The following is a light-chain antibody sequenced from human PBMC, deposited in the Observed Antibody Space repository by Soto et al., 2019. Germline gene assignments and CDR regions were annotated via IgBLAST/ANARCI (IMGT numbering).Light chain of an antibody. Sequence: QSPGTLSLSPGERATLSCRASQSVGTYLAWYQQKPGQAPRLLIYGASSRATGIPDRFSGSGSGTDFTLTISRLEPEDFAVYYCQQYVSIPLTFGGGTKVDIK. V-gene: IGKV3-20*01. CDR2: GAS. CDR3: QQYVSIPLT. J-gene: IGKJ4*01. CDR1: QSVGTY.